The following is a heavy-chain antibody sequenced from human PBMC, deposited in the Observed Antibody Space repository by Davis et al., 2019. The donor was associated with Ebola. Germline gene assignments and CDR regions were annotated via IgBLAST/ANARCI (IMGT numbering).Heavy chain of an antibody. Sequence: PGGSLRLSCKTSGFTFSGYSMNWVRQAPGKGLEWVAVVSHSEREKFYADSVKGRFTISRDNSENTLYLQMNSLTADDTAVYYCARAVFHEVLDYWGQGTPVTVSS. CDR3: ARAVFHEVLDY. CDR2: VSHSEREK. V-gene: IGHV3-30*04. CDR1: GFTFSGYS. D-gene: IGHD3-3*01. J-gene: IGHJ4*02.